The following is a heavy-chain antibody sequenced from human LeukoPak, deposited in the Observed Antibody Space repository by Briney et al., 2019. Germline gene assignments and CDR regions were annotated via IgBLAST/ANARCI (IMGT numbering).Heavy chain of an antibody. CDR2: ISSSGSTI. V-gene: IGHV3-48*03. Sequence: GGSLRLSCAASGFTFSSYEMNWVRQAPGKGLEWVSYISSSGSTIYYADSVKGRFTISRDNAKNSLYLQMNSLRAEDTAVYYCARVGAGRYYKATDYWGQGTLVTVSS. CDR3: ARVGAGRYYKATDY. CDR1: GFTFSSYE. J-gene: IGHJ4*02. D-gene: IGHD3-10*01.